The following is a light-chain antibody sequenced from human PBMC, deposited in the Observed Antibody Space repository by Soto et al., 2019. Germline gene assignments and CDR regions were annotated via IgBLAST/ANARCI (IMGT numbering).Light chain of an antibody. Sequence: DIHMTQSPSSFSASVLDIGTVTVRASQVISSWLVWYQQKPGKAPKLLIYAASSLQSGIPSRFSGSGSGTDFTLTISSLQTEDFATYYCQQADSFPTFGGGTKVDIK. CDR3: QQADSFPT. CDR2: AAS. V-gene: IGKV1D-12*01. CDR1: QVISSW. J-gene: IGKJ4*01.